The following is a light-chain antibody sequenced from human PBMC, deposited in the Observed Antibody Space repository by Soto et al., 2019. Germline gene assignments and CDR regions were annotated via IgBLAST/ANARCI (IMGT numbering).Light chain of an antibody. CDR2: GAS. V-gene: IGKV3-20*01. J-gene: IGKJ2*01. Sequence: EIVLTQSPGTLSLSPGERATLSCRASQSVSTTYLAWYQQKLGQAPRLLIYGASSRATGIPDRFSGSGSGTDFTLTISRLEPEDFAVYYCQQYGISPPMYTFGQGTKLEIK. CDR1: QSVSTTY. CDR3: QQYGISPPMYT.